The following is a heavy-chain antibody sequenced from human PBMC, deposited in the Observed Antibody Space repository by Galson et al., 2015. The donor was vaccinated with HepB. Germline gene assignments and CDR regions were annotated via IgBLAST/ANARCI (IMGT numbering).Heavy chain of an antibody. CDR3: ARDRVRPAGYYGMDV. V-gene: IGHV3-11*05. D-gene: IGHD6-19*01. Sequence: SLRLSCAASGFTFSDYYMSWIRQAPGKGLEWVSYISSSSSYTNYADSVKGRFTISRDNAKNSLYLQMNSLRAKDTAVYYCARDRVRPAGYYGMDVWGQGTTVTVSS. CDR2: ISSSSSYT. J-gene: IGHJ6*02. CDR1: GFTFSDYY.